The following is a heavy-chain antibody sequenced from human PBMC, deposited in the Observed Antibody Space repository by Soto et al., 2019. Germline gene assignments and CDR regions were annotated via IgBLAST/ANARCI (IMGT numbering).Heavy chain of an antibody. D-gene: IGHD2-15*01. CDR3: GRRQMGLVAANRWFDP. V-gene: IGHV1-8*01. CDR2: MNPNSGNT. Sequence: QVQLVQSGAEVKKPGASVKVSCKASGYTFTSYDINWVRQATGQGLEWMGWMNPNSGNTGYAQKFQGRDTRTQNTSISTGYMELSSLRSEDTAVDYCGRRQMGLVAANRWFDPWGPGTLVNVSS. J-gene: IGHJ5*02. CDR1: GYTFTSYD.